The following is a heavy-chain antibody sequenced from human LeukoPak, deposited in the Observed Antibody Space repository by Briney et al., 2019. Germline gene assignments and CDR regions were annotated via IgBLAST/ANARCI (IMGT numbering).Heavy chain of an antibody. J-gene: IGHJ4*02. CDR2: IKQDGSEK. CDR1: GFTFSSYW. CDR3: ARGDY. Sequence: GGSLRLSCAGSGFTFSSYWMSWVRQAPGKGLEWVANIKQDGSEKYYVDSMKGRFTISRDNAKNSLYLQMNSLRAEDTAVYYCARGDYWGQGTLVTVSS. V-gene: IGHV3-7*01.